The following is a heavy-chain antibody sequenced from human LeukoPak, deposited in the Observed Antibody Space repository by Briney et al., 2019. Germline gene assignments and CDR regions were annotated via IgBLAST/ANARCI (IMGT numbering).Heavy chain of an antibody. D-gene: IGHD4-17*01. CDR3: ARDGDSTNYYYYGMDV. CDR1: GASISGYY. J-gene: IGHJ6*02. Sequence: SETLSLTCAVSGASISGYYWSWIRQPAGKGLEWIGRISTSGSTNYNPSLKSRVTMSVDTSKNQFSLRLNSVTAADTAVYYCARDGDSTNYYYYGMDVWGQGTTVTVSS. CDR2: ISTSGST. V-gene: IGHV4-4*07.